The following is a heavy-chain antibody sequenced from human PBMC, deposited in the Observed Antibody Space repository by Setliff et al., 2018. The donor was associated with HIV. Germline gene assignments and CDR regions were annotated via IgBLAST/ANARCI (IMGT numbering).Heavy chain of an antibody. V-gene: IGHV4-39*01. CDR3: ARPERSGSWAFDI. D-gene: IGHD6-19*01. J-gene: IGHJ3*02. CDR2: IYYSGST. CDR1: GGSISSSSYY. Sequence: TLSLTCTVSGGSISSSSYYWGWIRQPPGKGLEWIGSIYYSGSTYYNPSLNSRVTMSVDTSKNQFFLKLNSVTAADTAVYYCARPERSGSWAFDIWGRGTMVTVSS.